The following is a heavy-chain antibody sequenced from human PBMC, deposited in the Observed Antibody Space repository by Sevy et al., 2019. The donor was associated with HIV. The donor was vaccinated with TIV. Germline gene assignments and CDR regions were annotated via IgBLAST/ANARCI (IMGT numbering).Heavy chain of an antibody. CDR3: AREGGLVDYGMDV. Sequence: SETVSLTCTVSGGSISPYYWSWIRQPPGKGLEWIGYMYYSGNTNYNPSLRSRVTISLDTSNSQFSLNLSSVTAQDTAVYYCAREGGLVDYGMDVWGPGTTVTVSS. D-gene: IGHD3-9*01. V-gene: IGHV4-59*01. CDR1: GGSISPYY. J-gene: IGHJ6*02. CDR2: MYYSGNT.